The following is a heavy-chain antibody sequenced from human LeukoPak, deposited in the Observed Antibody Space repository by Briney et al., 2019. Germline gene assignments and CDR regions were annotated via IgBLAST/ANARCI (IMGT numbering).Heavy chain of an antibody. CDR2: INHSGST. Sequence: PSETLSLTCAVYGGSFSGYYWSWIRQPPGKGLEWIGEINHSGSTNYNPSLKSRVTISVDTSKTQFSLKLSSVTAADTAVYYCARGPYGSGSSDYWYYYGMDVWGQGTTVTVSS. V-gene: IGHV4-34*01. CDR1: GGSFSGYY. J-gene: IGHJ6*02. D-gene: IGHD3-10*01. CDR3: ARGPYGSGSSDYWYYYGMDV.